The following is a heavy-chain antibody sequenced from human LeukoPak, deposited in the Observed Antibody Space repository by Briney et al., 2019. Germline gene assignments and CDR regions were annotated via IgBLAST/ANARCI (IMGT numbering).Heavy chain of an antibody. D-gene: IGHD3-22*01. CDR2: ISPYNGNT. J-gene: IGHJ4*02. CDR1: GYTFTSYG. V-gene: IGHV1-18*01. Sequence: ASVKVSCKASGYTFTSYGISWVRQAPGQGLEWMGWISPYNGNTNYAQKLQGRDTMTMDTSTSTAYMELRSLRSDDTAVYYCGRDRYYYDSSGYPTAPDYWGQGTLVTVSS. CDR3: GRDRYYYDSSGYPTAPDY.